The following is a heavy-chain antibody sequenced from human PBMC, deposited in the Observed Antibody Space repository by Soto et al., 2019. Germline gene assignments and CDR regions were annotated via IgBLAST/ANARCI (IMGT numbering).Heavy chain of an antibody. CDR1: VGSIGGSY. D-gene: IGHD3-3*01. CDR2: IHYSGST. V-gene: IGHV4-59*12. Sequence: QLQLQESGPGLGKPSETLSLTCPVSVGSIGGSYWSWFRQPPGRGLEWIGYIHYSGSTNYNPSLKSRVTMSVDTSKNQFSLKLNSVTAADTAVYYCARNGDGYYSLDYWGQGTPVTVSS. CDR3: ARNGDGYYSLDY. J-gene: IGHJ4*02.